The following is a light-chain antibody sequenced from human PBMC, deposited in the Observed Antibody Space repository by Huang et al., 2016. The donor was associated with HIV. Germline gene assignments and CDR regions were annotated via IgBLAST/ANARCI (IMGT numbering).Light chain of an antibody. CDR3: QQYGSSRT. J-gene: IGKJ1*01. Sequence: EIVLTQSPGTLSLSPWERATLSCRASQSVSSSYLSCYKQKPGQAPRLLIYGASSRATGIPYRFIGSGAGTDFTLTISRLEPEDFAVYYCQQYGSSRTFGQGTKVEIK. V-gene: IGKV3-20*01. CDR2: GAS. CDR1: QSVSSSY.